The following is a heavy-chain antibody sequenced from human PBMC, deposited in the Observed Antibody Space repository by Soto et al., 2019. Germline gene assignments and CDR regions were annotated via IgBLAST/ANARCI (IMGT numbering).Heavy chain of an antibody. V-gene: IGHV4-59*13. D-gene: IGHD3-22*01. CDR3: ARMDYNDTSCYPFDY. CDR1: GGCISSYY. J-gene: IGHJ4*02. CDR2: IYFRGTT. Sequence: SETLSLTCTVSGGCISSYYWSWIRQPPGKGLEWIGYIYFRGTTNYNPSLKSRVTMSADTSKNQFSLKLNSVTAADTAVYYCARMDYNDTSCYPFDYWGQGMMVTASS.